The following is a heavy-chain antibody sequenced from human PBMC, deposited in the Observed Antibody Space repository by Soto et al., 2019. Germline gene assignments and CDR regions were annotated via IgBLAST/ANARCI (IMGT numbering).Heavy chain of an antibody. Sequence: QVQLQESGPGLVKPSGTLSLTCAVSGVSISSDNWWSWVRQPPGKGLQWMGEIYHTGGTFYNPSLRSRVTVSLDKSNNQLSLRLTSVTAADTAVYYCAKNTCYGGYCDTAFKIWGQGTTVTVSP. D-gene: IGHD2-21*01. J-gene: IGHJ3*02. CDR1: GVSISSDNW. CDR3: AKNTCYGGYCDTAFKI. V-gene: IGHV4-4*02. CDR2: IYHTGGT.